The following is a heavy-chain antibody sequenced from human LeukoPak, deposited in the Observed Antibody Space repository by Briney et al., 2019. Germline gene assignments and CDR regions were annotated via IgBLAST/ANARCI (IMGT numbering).Heavy chain of an antibody. Sequence: GASVKVSCKASGYSFTDYYIHWVRQAPGLGLEWMGWVNPNSGGTHHLEKFQGRVTMTRDTSISTAYMELSRVRSDDTAVYYCARESSSAYYGVDVWGQGTTVTVSS. CDR1: GYSFTDYY. V-gene: IGHV1-2*02. CDR2: VNPNSGGT. CDR3: ARESSSAYYGVDV. J-gene: IGHJ6*02.